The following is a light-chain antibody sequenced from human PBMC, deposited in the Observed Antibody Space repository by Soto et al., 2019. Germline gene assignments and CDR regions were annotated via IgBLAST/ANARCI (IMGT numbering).Light chain of an antibody. Sequence: LTQPASVSGSPGQSITISCTGTSSDVGGYNYVSWYQQHPGKAPKLMIYEVTNRPSGVSNRFSGSKSGNTASLTISGLQAEDEADYYCSSYTSSSTYVFGTGTKLTVL. J-gene: IGLJ1*01. CDR2: EVT. CDR1: SSDVGGYNY. CDR3: SSYTSSSTYV. V-gene: IGLV2-14*01.